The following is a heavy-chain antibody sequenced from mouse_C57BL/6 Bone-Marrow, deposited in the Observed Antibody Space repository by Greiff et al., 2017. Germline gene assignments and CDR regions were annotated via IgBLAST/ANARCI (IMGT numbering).Heavy chain of an antibody. Sequence: QVQLQQPGAELVKPGASVKLSCKASGYTFTSYWMQWVKQRPGQGLEWIGDIDPSDSDTNYNQKFKGKATLTVDTSSGTAYMQLSSLTSEDSAVYYCAREDGSSSYYAMDYWGQGTSVTVSS. V-gene: IGHV1-50*01. D-gene: IGHD1-1*01. CDR2: IDPSDSDT. CDR3: AREDGSSSYYAMDY. CDR1: GYTFTSYW. J-gene: IGHJ4*01.